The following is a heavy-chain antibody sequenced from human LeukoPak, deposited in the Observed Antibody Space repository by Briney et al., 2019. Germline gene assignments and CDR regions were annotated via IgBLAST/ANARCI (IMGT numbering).Heavy chain of an antibody. J-gene: IGHJ4*02. CDR3: AKARFYGDYPQAYYFDY. V-gene: IGHV3-23*01. CDR2: ISGSGGST. Sequence: QPGGSLRLSCAASGFTFSSYAMSWVRQAPGKGLEWVSAISGSGGSTYYADSVKGRFTISRDNSKNTLYLQMNSLRAEDTAVYYCAKARFYGDYPQAYYFDYWGQGTLVTVSS. CDR1: GFTFSSYA. D-gene: IGHD4-17*01.